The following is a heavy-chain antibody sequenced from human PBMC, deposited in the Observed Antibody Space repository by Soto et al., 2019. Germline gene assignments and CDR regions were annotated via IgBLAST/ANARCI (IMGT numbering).Heavy chain of an antibody. D-gene: IGHD5-12*01. Sequence: AASVKVSCKASRYTFTDYYMHWVRQSPGQGLEWMGWIHPNSGVTKFPQKFQGRVIMTRDTSISTVYMELSRLTSDDTAVYYCATAGLTTLELATTYWGQGTLVTVSS. V-gene: IGHV1-2*02. CDR1: RYTFTDYY. J-gene: IGHJ4*02. CDR2: IHPNSGVT. CDR3: ATAGLTTLELATTY.